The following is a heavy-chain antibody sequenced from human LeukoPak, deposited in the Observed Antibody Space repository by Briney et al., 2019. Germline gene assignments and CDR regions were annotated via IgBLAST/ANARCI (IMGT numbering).Heavy chain of an antibody. Sequence: ASVKVSCKASGYTFTSYDINWVRQATGQGLEWMGWMNPNSGNTGYAQKFQGRVTMTRDTSTSTVYMELSSLRSEDTAVYYCARGFLEWLSPGTYNWFDPWGQGTLVTVSS. D-gene: IGHD3-3*01. CDR1: GYTFTSYD. V-gene: IGHV1-8*01. CDR2: MNPNSGNT. J-gene: IGHJ5*02. CDR3: ARGFLEWLSPGTYNWFDP.